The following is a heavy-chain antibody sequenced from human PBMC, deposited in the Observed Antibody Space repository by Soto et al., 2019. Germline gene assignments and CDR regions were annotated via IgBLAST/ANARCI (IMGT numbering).Heavy chain of an antibody. CDR3: TRNEAAVPEWFGESVKQFDP. V-gene: IGHV3-49*03. Sequence: GGSLRLSCTASGFTFGDYAMSWFRQAPGKGLEWVGFIRSKAYGGTTEYAASVKGRFTISRDDSKSIAYLQMNSLKTEDTAVYYCTRNEAAVPEWFGESVKQFDPWGQGTLVTVSS. CDR2: IRSKAYGGTT. J-gene: IGHJ5*02. D-gene: IGHD3-10*01. CDR1: GFTFGDYA.